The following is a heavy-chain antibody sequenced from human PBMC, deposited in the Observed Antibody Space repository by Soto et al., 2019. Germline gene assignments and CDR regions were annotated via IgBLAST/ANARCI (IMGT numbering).Heavy chain of an antibody. D-gene: IGHD5-12*01. CDR2: ISTDDGYT. J-gene: IGHJ4*02. V-gene: IGHV1-18*01. CDR1: GYTFSNYA. CDR3: ARDRLHSGYDGDY. Sequence: QVQLVQSGAEVKKPGASVKVSCKASGYTFSNYAISWVRQAPGQGLEWMGWISTDDGYTNYARDRVTMTKDSSTNTAYMELRSLRSDDTAIYDCARDRLHSGYDGDYWGQGTLVTVSS.